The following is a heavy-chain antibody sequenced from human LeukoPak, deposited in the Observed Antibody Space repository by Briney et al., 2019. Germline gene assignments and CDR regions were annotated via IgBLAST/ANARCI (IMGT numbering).Heavy chain of an antibody. CDR1: GGSISSSSYY. J-gene: IGHJ4*02. V-gene: IGHV4-39*07. CDR2: IYYSGST. D-gene: IGHD1-26*01. Sequence: MTSETLSLTCTVSGGSISSSSYYWGWIRQPPGKGLEWIGSIYYSGSTYYNPSLKSRVTISVDTSKNQFSLKLSSVTAADTAVYYCARERGSYDYWGQGTLVTVSS. CDR3: ARERGSYDY.